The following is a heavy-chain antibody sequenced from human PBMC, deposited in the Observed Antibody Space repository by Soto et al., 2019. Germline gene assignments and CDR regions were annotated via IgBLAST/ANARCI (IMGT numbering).Heavy chain of an antibody. D-gene: IGHD3-3*02. V-gene: IGHV4-30-4*01. Sequence: PSETLSLTCTVSGGSISSGNYYWSWIRQPPGTGLEWIGYIYYSGNTYYNPSLKSRVTISVDTSKNQFSLKLSSVTAADTAVYYCARVPHYGSSDYVAYFDYWGQGTLVTVSS. CDR3: ARVPHYGSSDYVAYFDY. CDR2: IYYSGNT. CDR1: GGSISSGNYY. J-gene: IGHJ4*02.